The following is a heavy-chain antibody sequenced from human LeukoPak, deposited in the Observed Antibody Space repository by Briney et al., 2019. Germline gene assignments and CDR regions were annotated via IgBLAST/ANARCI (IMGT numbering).Heavy chain of an antibody. V-gene: IGHV3-23*01. CDR1: GFTFSSYG. D-gene: IGHD3-22*01. Sequence: GGSLRLSCAASGFTFSSYGMSWVRQAPGKGLEWVSAISGSGGSTYYADSVKGRFTISRDNSKNTLYLQMNSLRAEDTAVYYCAKRDDSSGYYEDYWGQGTLVTVSS. J-gene: IGHJ4*02. CDR2: ISGSGGST. CDR3: AKRDDSSGYYEDY.